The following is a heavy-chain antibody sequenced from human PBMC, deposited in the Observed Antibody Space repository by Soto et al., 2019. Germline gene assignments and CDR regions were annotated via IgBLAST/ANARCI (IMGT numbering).Heavy chain of an antibody. Sequence: QVQLVESGGGVVQPGRSLRLSCAASGFTFSSYGMHWVRQAPGKGLEWVAVISYDGSNKYYADSVKCRFTISRNNSKNTLYLQMNSLRAEDTAVYYCAKEVSGYDFWSGYYEDYFDYWGQGTLVTVSS. D-gene: IGHD3-3*01. V-gene: IGHV3-30*18. CDR2: ISYDGSNK. J-gene: IGHJ4*02. CDR1: GFTFSSYG. CDR3: AKEVSGYDFWSGYYEDYFDY.